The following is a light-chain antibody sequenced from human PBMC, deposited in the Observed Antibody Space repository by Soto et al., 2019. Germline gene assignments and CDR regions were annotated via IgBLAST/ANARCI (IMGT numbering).Light chain of an antibody. V-gene: IGKV3-15*01. J-gene: IGKJ5*01. CDR2: GAS. CDR1: PCSVSSY. CDR3: KQYHNWHPGIT. Sequence: TLSCKARPCSVSSYLAWYQQKPGQAPRLLIYGASTRATGIPARFSGSGSGTEFTLTISSLQSEDFAVYYCKQYHNWHPGITFGQGTRLEIK.